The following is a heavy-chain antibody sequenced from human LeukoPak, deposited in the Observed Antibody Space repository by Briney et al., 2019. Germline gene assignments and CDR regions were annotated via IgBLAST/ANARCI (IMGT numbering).Heavy chain of an antibody. J-gene: IGHJ4*02. CDR3: ARVMRTAKKVLDY. CDR2: IYYSGST. Sequence: SETLSLTCTVSGGSVSSGSYYWSWIRQPPGKGLEWIGYIYYSGSTNYNPSLKSRVTKSVDTSKNQFSLKLSSVTAADTAVYYCARVMRTAKKVLDYWGQGTLVTVSS. D-gene: IGHD3-3*01. V-gene: IGHV4-61*01. CDR1: GGSVSSGSYY.